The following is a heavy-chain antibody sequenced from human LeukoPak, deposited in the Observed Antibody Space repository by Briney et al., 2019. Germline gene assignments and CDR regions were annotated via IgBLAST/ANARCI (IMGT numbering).Heavy chain of an antibody. CDR2: INHSGST. CDR1: GGSFSGYY. Sequence: SETLSLTCAVYGGSFSGYYWSWIRQPPGKGLEWIGEINHSGSTNYNPSLKSRVTISVDTSKNQFSLKLSSVTAADTAVYYCARRIQENRMTTANNWFDPWGQGTLVTVSS. V-gene: IGHV4-34*01. CDR3: ARRIQENRMTTANNWFDP. J-gene: IGHJ5*02. D-gene: IGHD4-17*01.